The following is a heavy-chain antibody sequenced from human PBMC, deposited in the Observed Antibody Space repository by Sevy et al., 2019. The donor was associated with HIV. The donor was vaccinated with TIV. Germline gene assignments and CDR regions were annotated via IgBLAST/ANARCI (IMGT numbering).Heavy chain of an antibody. V-gene: IGHV3-23*01. J-gene: IGHJ4*02. D-gene: IGHD2-8*01. CDR2: LSFGCGKI. Sequence: GESLKISCAASGFAFYDCSMSWIRQAPGKGLEWVATLSFGCGKINYADSVKGRFTISRDNSKNSFYLQMDNLRVEDTALYYCAREGCTRPHDYWGQGTRVTVSS. CDR1: GFAFYDCS. CDR3: AREGCTRPHDY.